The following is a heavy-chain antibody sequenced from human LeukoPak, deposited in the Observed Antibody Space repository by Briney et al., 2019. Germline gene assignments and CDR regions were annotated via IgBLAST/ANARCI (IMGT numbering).Heavy chain of an antibody. J-gene: IGHJ4*02. CDR1: GYTFTGYY. D-gene: IGHD3-22*01. V-gene: IGHV1-2*02. CDR3: ATLYYDSSGYYFPLNY. Sequence: GASVKVSCKASGYTFTGYYMHWVRQAPGQGLEWMGWINPNSGGTNYAQKLQGRVTMTTDTSTSTAYMELRSLRSDDTAVYYCATLYYDSSGYYFPLNYWGQGTLVTVSS. CDR2: INPNSGGT.